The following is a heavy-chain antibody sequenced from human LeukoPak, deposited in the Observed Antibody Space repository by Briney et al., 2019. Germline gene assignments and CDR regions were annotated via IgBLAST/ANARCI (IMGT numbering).Heavy chain of an antibody. CDR1: GYSFTTYW. V-gene: IGHV5-10-1*01. J-gene: IGHJ4*02. Sequence: GESLKISCKGSGYSFTTYWISWVRQMPGEGPEWMGRIHPSDSDTNYSPSFQGHVTFSTDKSISTAYLQWTSLKASDTAIYFCARHYYNDNTLLDFWGQGTLVTVSS. CDR3: ARHYYNDNTLLDF. D-gene: IGHD3-22*01. CDR2: IHPSDSDT.